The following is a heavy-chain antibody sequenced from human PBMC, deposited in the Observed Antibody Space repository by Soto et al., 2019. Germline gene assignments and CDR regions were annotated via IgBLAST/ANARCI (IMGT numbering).Heavy chain of an antibody. Sequence: QVQLQESGPGLVKPSQTLSLTCTVSGGSISSGDYYWSWIRQPPGKGLEWIGYIYYSGSTYYNPSLNSRVTLSVDTSKNQSSLKLSSVTAAYTAVYYCASVRWLLLYFDYWGQGTLVNVSS. CDR3: ASVRWLLLYFDY. V-gene: IGHV4-30-4*01. J-gene: IGHJ4*02. D-gene: IGHD5-12*01. CDR2: IYYSGST. CDR1: GGSISSGDYY.